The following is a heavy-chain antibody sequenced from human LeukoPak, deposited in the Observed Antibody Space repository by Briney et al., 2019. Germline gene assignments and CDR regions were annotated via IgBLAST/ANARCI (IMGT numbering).Heavy chain of an antibody. CDR1: GYTFTGYY. J-gene: IGHJ4*02. CDR2: INPNSGGT. V-gene: IGHV1-2*02. Sequence: ASVKVSCKASGYTFTGYYMHWVRQAPGQGLEWMGWINPNSGGTNYAQKFQGRVTMTRDTSISTAYMELSRLRSDDTAVYYCARTTTFGVVTPDYWGQGTLVTVSS. D-gene: IGHD3-3*01. CDR3: ARTTTFGVVTPDY.